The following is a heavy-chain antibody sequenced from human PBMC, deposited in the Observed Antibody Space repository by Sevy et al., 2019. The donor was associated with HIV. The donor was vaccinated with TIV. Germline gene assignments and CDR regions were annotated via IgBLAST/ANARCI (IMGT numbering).Heavy chain of an antibody. CDR3: STDPIIVLLVTDGKDV. CDR1: GFTFYYAW. Sequence: GESLKISCAASGFTFYYAWMSWVRQAPGKGLEWIGRIKSRSDGGTVDYAAPVKGRFTISRDDSRNTLYLEMNSLKTEDSAVYYCSTDPIIVLLVTDGKDVWGQGTTVTVSS. CDR2: IKSRSDGGTV. J-gene: IGHJ6*02. V-gene: IGHV3-15*01. D-gene: IGHD2-8*02.